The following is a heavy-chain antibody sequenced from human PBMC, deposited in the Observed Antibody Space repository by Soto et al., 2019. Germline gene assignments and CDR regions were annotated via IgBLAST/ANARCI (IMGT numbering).Heavy chain of an antibody. CDR1: GFSLNTGGVG. CDR2: IYWNDDK. CDR3: AHETRRDDYFEC. V-gene: IGHV2-5*01. J-gene: IGHJ4*02. Sequence: QITLKESGPTLVKPTQTLTLTCTFSGFSLNTGGVGVGWIRQPPGKALEWLALIYWNDDKRYRPSLESRLTNTKHSHQNQKVLTLPTIDPVDTAIYYCAHETRRDDYFECWGQGTLVTVSS.